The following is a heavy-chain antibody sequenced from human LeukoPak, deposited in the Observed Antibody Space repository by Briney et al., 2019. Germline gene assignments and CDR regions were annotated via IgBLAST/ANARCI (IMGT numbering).Heavy chain of an antibody. Sequence: SETLSLTCTVSGGSISSYYWSWIRQPPGKGLEWIGYIYYSGSTNYNPSLKSRVTISVDTSKNQFSLKLSSVTAADTAVYYCARDGLSPGYFDYWGQGTLVTVSS. CDR3: ARDGLSPGYFDY. J-gene: IGHJ4*02. CDR1: GGSISSYY. D-gene: IGHD3-10*01. CDR2: IYYSGST. V-gene: IGHV4-59*01.